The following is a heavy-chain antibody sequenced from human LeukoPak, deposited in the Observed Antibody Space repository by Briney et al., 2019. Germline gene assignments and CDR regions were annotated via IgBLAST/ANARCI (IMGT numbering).Heavy chain of an antibody. V-gene: IGHV4-30-2*01. CDR3: ARGVFEAAAGTLWFDP. J-gene: IGHJ5*02. CDR2: ICHSGST. D-gene: IGHD6-13*01. Sequence: PSETLSLTCTVSGGSISSGGYYWSWIRQPPGKGLEWIGYICHSGSTYYNPSLKSRVTISVDRSKNQFSLKLSSVTAADTAVYYCARGVFEAAAGTLWFDPWGQGTLVTVSS. CDR1: GGSISSGGYY.